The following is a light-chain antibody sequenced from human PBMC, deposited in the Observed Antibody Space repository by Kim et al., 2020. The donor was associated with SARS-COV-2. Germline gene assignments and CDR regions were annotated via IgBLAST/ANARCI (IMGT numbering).Light chain of an antibody. Sequence: LSPGERATRSCRSSQGVNSYLAWYQQKPGQAPRLLIYDASNRATGIPARFSGSGSGTDFTLTISSLEPEDFAVYYCQQRSNWPPLTFGGGTKVEIK. J-gene: IGKJ4*01. CDR2: DAS. CDR1: QGVNSY. CDR3: QQRSNWPPLT. V-gene: IGKV3-11*01.